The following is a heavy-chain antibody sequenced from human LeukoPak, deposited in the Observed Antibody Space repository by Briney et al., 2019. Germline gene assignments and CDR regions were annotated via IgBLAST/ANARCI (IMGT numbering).Heavy chain of an antibody. CDR3: ARDLGPPGDCSSSTCYAPYGMDV. Sequence: GASVKVSCKASGYTFTNYYMHWVRQAPGQGLEWMGIINPGGGATTYAQKFQGRVTMTRDTSTSTVHMELSSLRSEDTAVYYCARDLGPPGDCSSSTCYAPYGMDVWGQGTTVTVSS. J-gene: IGHJ6*02. D-gene: IGHD2-2*01. CDR1: GYTFTNYY. V-gene: IGHV1-46*01. CDR2: INPGGGAT.